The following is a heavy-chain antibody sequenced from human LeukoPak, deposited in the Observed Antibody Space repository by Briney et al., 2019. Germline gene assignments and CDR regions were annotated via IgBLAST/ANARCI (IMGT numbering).Heavy chain of an antibody. CDR1: GFTFSSYS. Sequence: GGSLRLSCAASGFTFSSYSMNWVRQAPGKGLEWVSYIRSSSTTIYYADSVKGRFTISRDNAKNSLYLQMNSLRDEDTTVYYCARGGSGYGDYYYFYAMDVWGQGTTVTVSS. CDR2: IRSSSTTI. J-gene: IGHJ6*02. V-gene: IGHV3-48*02. CDR3: ARGGSGYGDYYYFYAMDV. D-gene: IGHD3-22*01.